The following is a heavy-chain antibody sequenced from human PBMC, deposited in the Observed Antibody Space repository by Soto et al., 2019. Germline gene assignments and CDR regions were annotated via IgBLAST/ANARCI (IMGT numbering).Heavy chain of an antibody. V-gene: IGHV4-34*01. CDR1: GGSFSGYY. CDR3: ARTYDSSGYYFIY. D-gene: IGHD3-22*01. CDR2: INHSGST. J-gene: IGHJ4*02. Sequence: SETLSLTCAVYGGSFSGYYWSWIRQPPGKGLEWIGEINHSGSTNYNPSLKSRVTISVDTSKNQFSLRLSSVTAADTAVYYCARTYDSSGYYFIYWGQGTLVTVSS.